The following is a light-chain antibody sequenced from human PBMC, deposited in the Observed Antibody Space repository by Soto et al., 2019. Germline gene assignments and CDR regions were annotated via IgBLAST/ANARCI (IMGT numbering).Light chain of an antibody. CDR3: QQYYSTPYT. V-gene: IGKV4-1*01. CDR1: QSVLYSSNNKNY. CDR2: SAS. Sequence: DIVMTQSPDSLAVALGERATINCKSSQSVLYSSNNKNYLAWYQQKPGQPPKLLIYSASTRESGVPDRFSGSGSGKDFPLTISSLQAEDVAFYYCQQYYSTPYTFGQGTKLEIK. J-gene: IGKJ2*01.